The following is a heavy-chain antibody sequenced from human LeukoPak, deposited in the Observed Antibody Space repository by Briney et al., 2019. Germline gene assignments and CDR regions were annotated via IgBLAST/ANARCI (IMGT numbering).Heavy chain of an antibody. V-gene: IGHV3-33*01. CDR2: IWFDGSNK. D-gene: IGHD1-26*01. CDR3: ARARSSASWFDF. Sequence: GGSLRLSCAASGFTFSNYGMHWVRQAPGKGLEWVAVIWFDGSNKYYTDSVKGRFTISRDNSKNTLYLQMNSLRDEDTAVYYCARARSSASWFDFWGQGTLVTVSP. J-gene: IGHJ4*02. CDR1: GFTFSNYG.